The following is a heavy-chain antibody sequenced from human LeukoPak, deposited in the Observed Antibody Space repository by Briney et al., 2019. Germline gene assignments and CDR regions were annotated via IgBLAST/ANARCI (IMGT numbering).Heavy chain of an antibody. CDR2: IYHSGST. V-gene: IGHV4-30-2*01. CDR3: ARDRYDSSGYYPGGYGMDV. D-gene: IGHD3-22*01. Sequence: SETLSLTCAVSGGSISSGGYSWSWIRQPPGKGLEWIGYIYHSGSTYYNPSLKSRVTISVDRSKNQFSLKLSSVTAADTAVYYCARDRYDSSGYYPGGYGMDVWGQGTTVTVSS. J-gene: IGHJ6*02. CDR1: GGSISSGGYS.